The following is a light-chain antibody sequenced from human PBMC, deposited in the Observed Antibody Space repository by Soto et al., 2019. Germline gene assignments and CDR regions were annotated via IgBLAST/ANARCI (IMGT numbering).Light chain of an antibody. Sequence: ENVLTQSPGTLSLSPGERATLSCRASQSVSSRSLTWYQQKPGQAPRLLIYGASSRATGIPDRFSGSGSGTDFTLTISRREPEDFAVYYCQHIDTSLTWTFGQGTKVES. CDR2: GAS. CDR3: QHIDTSLTWT. J-gene: IGKJ1*01. V-gene: IGKV3-20*01. CDR1: QSVSSRS.